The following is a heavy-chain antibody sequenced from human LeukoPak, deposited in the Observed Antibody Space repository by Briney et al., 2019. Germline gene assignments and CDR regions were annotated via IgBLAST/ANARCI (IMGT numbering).Heavy chain of an antibody. J-gene: IGHJ4*02. V-gene: IGHV3-7*04. CDR1: GFMVSSNY. Sequence: GGSLRLSCAASGFMVSSNYMNWVRQAPGKGLEWVANIKHDGSEKYYADSVKGRFTISRDNAENSLFLQMNSLRAEDTAVYYCARDGGDSPLDLRYWGQGTLVTVSS. CDR2: IKHDGSEK. CDR3: ARDGGDSPLDLRY. D-gene: IGHD3-16*01.